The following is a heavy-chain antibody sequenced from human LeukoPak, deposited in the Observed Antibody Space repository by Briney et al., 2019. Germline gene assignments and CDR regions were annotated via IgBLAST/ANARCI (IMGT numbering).Heavy chain of an antibody. CDR1: GFTFSSYA. J-gene: IGHJ5*02. CDR2: ISYDGSNK. V-gene: IGHV3-30-3*01. D-gene: IGHD1-7*01. Sequence: PGRSLRLSCAASGFTFSSYAMHWVRQAPGKGLEWVAVISYDGSNKYYADSVKGRFTISRDNSKNTLYLQMNSLRAEDTAVYYCARQGGLGNYATGSWFDPWGQGTLVTVSS. CDR3: ARQGGLGNYATGSWFDP.